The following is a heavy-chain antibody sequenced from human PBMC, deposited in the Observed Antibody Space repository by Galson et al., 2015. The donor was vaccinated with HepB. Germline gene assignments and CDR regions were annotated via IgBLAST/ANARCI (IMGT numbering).Heavy chain of an antibody. Sequence: SLRLSCAASGFTFRSYIINWVRQAPGKGLEWVSSISSSSTYIYYADSVKGRFTISRDNAKNSVYLQMNSLRGEGTAVYYCAREWGGYSYYMDVWGKGTTVTVSS. V-gene: IGHV3-21*01. CDR1: GFTFRSYI. D-gene: IGHD3-16*01. CDR2: ISSSSTYI. CDR3: AREWGGYSYYMDV. J-gene: IGHJ6*03.